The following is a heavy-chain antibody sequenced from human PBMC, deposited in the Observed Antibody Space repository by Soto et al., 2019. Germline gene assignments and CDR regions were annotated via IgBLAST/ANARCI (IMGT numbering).Heavy chain of an antibody. D-gene: IGHD6-19*01. Sequence: VKVSCKVSGYTLTELSMYWARQAPGKGLEWMGGFDPEDGETIYAQKFQGRVTMTEDTSTDTAYMELSSLRSEDTAVYYCAPSSGGIAVAGDIPSFDYWGQGTLVTVSS. V-gene: IGHV1-24*01. CDR3: APSSGGIAVAGDIPSFDY. J-gene: IGHJ4*02. CDR1: GYTLTELS. CDR2: FDPEDGET.